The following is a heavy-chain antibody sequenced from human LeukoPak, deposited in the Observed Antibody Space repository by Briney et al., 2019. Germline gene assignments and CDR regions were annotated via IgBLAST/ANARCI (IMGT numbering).Heavy chain of an antibody. V-gene: IGHV1-18*01. J-gene: IGHJ4*02. Sequence: ASVKVSCKASGYTFINYGISWVRQAPGEGLQWLGWIDTFKGNTTYVQRLQGRVTMTMDTSTCTAYMELRSLRSDDTAVYYCARDYCRDTSCQDGLFDYWGQGTLVTVSS. CDR3: ARDYCRDTSCQDGLFDY. CDR1: GYTFINYG. D-gene: IGHD2-2*01. CDR2: IDTFKGNT.